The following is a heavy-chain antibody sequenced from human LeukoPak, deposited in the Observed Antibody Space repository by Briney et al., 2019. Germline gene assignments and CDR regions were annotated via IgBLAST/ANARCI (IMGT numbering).Heavy chain of an antibody. CDR2: LFHSGTR. CDR1: GGSITSYY. J-gene: IGHJ4*02. D-gene: IGHD6-13*01. V-gene: IGHV4-59*08. Sequence: SETLSLTCTVSGGSITSYYWSWIRQPPGKGLEWIGYLFHSGTRRYNPSLKGRVTISADTTKNQIFLTLNSTTAADTAVYYCARRRGWKQQLVYFDYWGQGTLPPSPQ. CDR3: ARRRGWKQQLVYFDY.